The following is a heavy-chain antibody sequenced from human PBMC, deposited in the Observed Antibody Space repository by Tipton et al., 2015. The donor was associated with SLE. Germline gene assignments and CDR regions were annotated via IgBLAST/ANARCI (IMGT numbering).Heavy chain of an antibody. V-gene: IGHV3-23*01. Sequence: GSLRLSCAASAFTFSSYGMSWVRQAPGKGLEWVGGINFSGDITYYADSVKGRITISRDNSKNTLSLQMNSLRAEDTALYYCARGRYYDTSGYSWGYFDLWGRGTLVTVSS. J-gene: IGHJ2*01. D-gene: IGHD3-22*01. CDR3: ARGRYYDTSGYSWGYFDL. CDR2: INFSGDIT. CDR1: AFTFSSYG.